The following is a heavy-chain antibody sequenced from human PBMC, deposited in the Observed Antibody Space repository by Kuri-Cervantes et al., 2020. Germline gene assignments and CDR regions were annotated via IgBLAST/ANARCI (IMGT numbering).Heavy chain of an antibody. Sequence: GESLKISCAASGFTFSSYAMHWVRQAPGKGLEWVAVISYDGSNKYYADSVKDRFTISRDNSKNTLYLQMNSLRAEDTAVYYCARDRDFWSGYYTASDYWGQGTLVTVSS. CDR3: ARDRDFWSGYYTASDY. V-gene: IGHV3-30-3*01. CDR1: GFTFSSYA. CDR2: ISYDGSNK. D-gene: IGHD3-3*01. J-gene: IGHJ4*02.